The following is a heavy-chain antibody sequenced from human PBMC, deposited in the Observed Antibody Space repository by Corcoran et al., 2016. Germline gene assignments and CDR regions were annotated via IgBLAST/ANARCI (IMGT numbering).Heavy chain of an antibody. V-gene: IGHV3-21*01. Sequence: EVQLVESGGGLVKPGGSLRLSCAASGFTFSSYSMTWVRQAPGKGLEWVSSISSSSSYIYYADSVKGRFTISRDNAKNSLYLHMNSLRAEDTAVYYCARDGGSTSRLYGMDVWGQGTTVTVSS. CDR3: ARDGGSTSRLYGMDV. J-gene: IGHJ6*02. CDR2: ISSSSSYI. CDR1: GFTFSSYS. D-gene: IGHD2-2*01.